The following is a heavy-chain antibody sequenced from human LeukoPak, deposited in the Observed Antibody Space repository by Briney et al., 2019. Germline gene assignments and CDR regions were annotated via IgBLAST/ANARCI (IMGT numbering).Heavy chain of an antibody. CDR1: GFTFSSYA. J-gene: IGHJ4*02. D-gene: IGHD1-26*01. Sequence: PGGSLRLSCAASGFTFSSYAMSSVRQAPEKGLEWVSAISGSGGSTYYADSVKGRFTISRDNSKITLYLQMNSLRAEDTAVYYCAKASRVGATTSYFDYWGQGTLVTVSS. CDR2: ISGSGGST. CDR3: AKASRVGATTSYFDY. V-gene: IGHV3-23*01.